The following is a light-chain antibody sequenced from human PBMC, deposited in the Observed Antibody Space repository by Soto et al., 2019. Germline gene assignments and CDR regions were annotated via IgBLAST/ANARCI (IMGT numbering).Light chain of an antibody. V-gene: IGKV3-20*01. Sequence: EVVLSLSPGTLSLYPGERATLSCRASQSLTNSFIAWYQQRPGQAPRFLIYDTSSRASGIPDRFSGGGSGTDFTLTISRLETEDFAVFYCQQYGTSEIIFGQGRLLEV. CDR1: QSLTNSF. CDR3: QQYGTSEII. CDR2: DTS. J-gene: IGKJ5*01.